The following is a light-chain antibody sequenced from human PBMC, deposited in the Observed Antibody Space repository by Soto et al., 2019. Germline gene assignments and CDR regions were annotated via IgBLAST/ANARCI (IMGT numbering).Light chain of an antibody. V-gene: IGKV1-5*03. J-gene: IGKJ1*01. CDR2: KAS. Sequence: DIQMTQSPSTQSASVGDRVTITCRASQSISSWLAWYQQKPGKAPKLLIYKASSLESGVPSRFNGSGFGTEFTFTISSLQPDDFATYYCQQYNSYSWTFGQGTKVDIK. CDR3: QQYNSYSWT. CDR1: QSISSW.